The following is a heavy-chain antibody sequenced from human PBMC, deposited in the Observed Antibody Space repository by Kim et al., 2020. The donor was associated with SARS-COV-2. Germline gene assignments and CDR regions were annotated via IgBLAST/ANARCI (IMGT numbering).Heavy chain of an antibody. CDR3: ARGNKAGSSCYDY. J-gene: IGHJ4*02. CDR2: INHSGST. CDR1: GGSFSGYY. Sequence: SETLSLTCAVYGGSFSGYYWSWIRQPPGKGLEWIGEINHSGSTNYNPSLKSRVTISVDTSKNQFSLKLSSVTAADTAVYYCARGNKAGSSCYDYWGQGTLVTVSS. V-gene: IGHV4-34*01. D-gene: IGHD2-2*01.